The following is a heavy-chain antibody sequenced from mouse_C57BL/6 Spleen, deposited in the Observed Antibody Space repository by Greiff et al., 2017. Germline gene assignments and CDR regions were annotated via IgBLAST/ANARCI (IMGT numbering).Heavy chain of an antibody. V-gene: IGHV14-1*01. J-gene: IGHJ3*01. Sequence: EGQLQQSGAELVRPGASVKLSCTASGFNIKDYYMHWVKQRPEQGLEWIGRIDPEDGDTEYAPKFQGKATMTADTSSNTAYLQLSSLTSEDTAVYYCTSLHPDCAWFAYWGQGTLVTVAA. CDR3: TSLHPDCAWFAY. CDR2: IDPEDGDT. D-gene: IGHD2-4*01. CDR1: GFNIKDYY.